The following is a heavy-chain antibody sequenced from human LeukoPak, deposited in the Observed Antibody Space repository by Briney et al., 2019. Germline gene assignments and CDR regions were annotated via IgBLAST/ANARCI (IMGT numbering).Heavy chain of an antibody. D-gene: IGHD7-27*01. J-gene: IGHJ5*02. CDR2: IYSGGST. CDR3: SRNWGSDNWFDP. V-gene: IGHV3-53*01. CDR1: GLTVSTNY. Sequence: GGSLRLSCAASGLTVSTNYMTWVRQAPGKGLEWVSVIYSGGSTYYADSVMGRFTISRDNSKNTLYLQMNSLRAEDTALYYCSRNWGSDNWFDPWGQGTLVTVSS.